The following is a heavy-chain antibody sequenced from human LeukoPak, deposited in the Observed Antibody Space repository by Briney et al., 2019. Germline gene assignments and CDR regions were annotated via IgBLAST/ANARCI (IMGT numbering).Heavy chain of an antibody. J-gene: IGHJ5*02. V-gene: IGHV3-7*01. CDR1: GFTFSSYW. CDR2: IKQDGSEK. D-gene: IGHD6-6*01. Sequence: PAGGSLRLSCAASGFTFSSYWMSWVRQAPGKGLEWVANIKQDGSEKYYVDSVKGRFTISRDNAKNSLYLQMSSLRAEDTAVYYCATAPPTYTTSSPPWFDPWGQGTLVTVSS. CDR3: ATAPPTYTTSSPPWFDP.